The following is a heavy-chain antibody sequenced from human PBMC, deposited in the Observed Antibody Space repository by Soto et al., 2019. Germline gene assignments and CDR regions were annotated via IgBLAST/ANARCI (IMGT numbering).Heavy chain of an antibody. J-gene: IGHJ4*02. CDR2: ISSSSSYI. CDR1: GFTFSSYS. CDR3: AKALWQDY. D-gene: IGHD3-10*01. Sequence: GSLRLSCAASGFTFSSYSMNWVRQAPGKGLEWVSSISSSSSYIYYADSMKGRFTISRDNAKNSLFLQMNSLRAEDTAVYYCAKALWQDYWGQGTLVTVSS. V-gene: IGHV3-21*04.